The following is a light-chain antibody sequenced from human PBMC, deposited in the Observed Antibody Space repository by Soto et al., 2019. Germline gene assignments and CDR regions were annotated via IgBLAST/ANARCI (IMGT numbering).Light chain of an antibody. CDR1: SSDVGGYNY. V-gene: IGLV2-14*01. CDR3: SSYTSSSTPGVV. CDR2: EVS. J-gene: IGLJ2*01. Sequence: QSALTQPASVPGSPGQSITISCTGTSSDVGGYNYVSWYQQHPGKAPKLMIYEVSNRPSGVSNRFSGSKSGNTASLTISGLQAEDEADYYCSSYTSSSTPGVVFGGGTKLTVL.